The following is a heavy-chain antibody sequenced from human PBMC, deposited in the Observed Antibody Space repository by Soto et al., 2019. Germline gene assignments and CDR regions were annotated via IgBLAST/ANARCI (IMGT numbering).Heavy chain of an antibody. J-gene: IGHJ6*03. Sequence: GGSLRLSCAASGFTFSSYSMNWVRQAPGKGLEWVSYISSSSSTIYYADSVKGRFTISRDNAKNSLYLQMNSLRAEDTAVYYCARARSSLSGGGAARPFDSYYYYYYMDVWGKGTTVTVSS. V-gene: IGHV3-48*01. D-gene: IGHD6-6*01. CDR1: GFTFSSYS. CDR2: ISSSSSTI. CDR3: ARARSSLSGGGAARPFDSYYYYYYMDV.